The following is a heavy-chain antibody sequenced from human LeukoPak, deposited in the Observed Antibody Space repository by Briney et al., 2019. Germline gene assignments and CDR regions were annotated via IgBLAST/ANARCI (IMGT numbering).Heavy chain of an antibody. CDR3: ARGRVRGIVVVVAATPWWFDP. Sequence: PSETLSLTCAVYGGSFSGYYWSWIRQPPGKGLEWIGEINHSGSTNYNPSLKSRVTISVDTSKNQFSLKLGSVTAADTAVYYCARGRVRGIVVVVAATPWWFDPWGRGTLVTVSS. CDR1: GGSFSGYY. V-gene: IGHV4-34*01. CDR2: INHSGST. J-gene: IGHJ5*02. D-gene: IGHD2-15*01.